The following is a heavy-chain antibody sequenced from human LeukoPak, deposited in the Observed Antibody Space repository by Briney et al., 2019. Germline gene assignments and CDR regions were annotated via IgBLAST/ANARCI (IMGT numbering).Heavy chain of an antibody. V-gene: IGHV4-39*02. CDR2: IYYSGST. CDR1: GGSISSSSYY. Sequence: SETLSLTCTVSGGSISSSSYYWGWIRQPPGKGLEWIGSIYYSGSTYYNPSLKSRVTISVDTSKNQFSLKLSSVTAADTAVYYCARDLHYYYYGMDVWGQGTTVTVSS. CDR3: ARDLHYYYYGMDV. J-gene: IGHJ6*02. D-gene: IGHD5/OR15-5a*01.